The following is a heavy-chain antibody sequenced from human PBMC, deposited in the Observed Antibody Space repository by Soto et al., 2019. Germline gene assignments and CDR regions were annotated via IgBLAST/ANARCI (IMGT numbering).Heavy chain of an antibody. CDR3: AKGIGVVKLAYDY. D-gene: IGHD3-3*01. V-gene: IGHV3-23*01. J-gene: IGHJ4*02. Sequence: EVQLLESGRGLVQPGGSLRLSCAASGFTFSSYAMSWVRQAPGKGLEWVSAISGSGGSTYYADSVKGRFTISRDNSKNTLYLQMNSLRAEDTAVYYCAKGIGVVKLAYDYWGQGTLVTVSS. CDR2: ISGSGGST. CDR1: GFTFSSYA.